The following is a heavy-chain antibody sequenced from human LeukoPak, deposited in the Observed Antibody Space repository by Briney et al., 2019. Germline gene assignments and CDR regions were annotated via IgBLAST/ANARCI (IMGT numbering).Heavy chain of an antibody. CDR1: GYTFTSYG. J-gene: IGHJ4*02. D-gene: IGHD6-13*01. CDR2: ISAYNGNT. Sequence: ASVKVSCKASGYTFTSYGISWVRQAPGQGLEWMGWISAYNGNTNYAQKFQGRVTITADESTSTAYMELSSLRSEDTAVYYCARDRGSSWKVAYFDYWGQGTLVTVSS. V-gene: IGHV1-18*01. CDR3: ARDRGSSWKVAYFDY.